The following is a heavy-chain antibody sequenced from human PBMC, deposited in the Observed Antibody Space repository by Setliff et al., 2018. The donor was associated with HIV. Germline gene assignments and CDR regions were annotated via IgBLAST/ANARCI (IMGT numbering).Heavy chain of an antibody. CDR2: VYTSGST. D-gene: IGHD5-12*01. CDR3: ARDSSIVATTHYYYYMDV. Sequence: SETLSLTCSVSGASLQSYYWSWIRQPAGKGLEWIGRVYTSGSTNYNPSLKSRVTMSVDTSKNQFSLKLSSVTAADTAVYYCARDSSIVATTHYYYYMDVWGKGTTVTSP. V-gene: IGHV4-4*07. J-gene: IGHJ6*03. CDR1: GASLQSYY.